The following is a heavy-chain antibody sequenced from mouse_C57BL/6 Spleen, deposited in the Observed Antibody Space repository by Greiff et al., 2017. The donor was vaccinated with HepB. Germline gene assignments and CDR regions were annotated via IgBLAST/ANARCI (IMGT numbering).Heavy chain of an antibody. Sequence: EVKLMESGGGLVQPGGSLSLSCAASGFTFTDYYMSWVRQPPGKALEWLGFIRNKANGYTTEYSASVKGRFTISRDNSQSILYLQMNALRAEDSATYYFARYRGDVFDYWGQGTTLTVSS. CDR2: IRNKANGYTT. V-gene: IGHV7-3*01. CDR3: ARYRGDVFDY. D-gene: IGHD3-3*01. CDR1: GFTFTDYY. J-gene: IGHJ2*01.